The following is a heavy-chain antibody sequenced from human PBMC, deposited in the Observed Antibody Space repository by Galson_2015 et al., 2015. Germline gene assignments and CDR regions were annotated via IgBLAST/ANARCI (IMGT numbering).Heavy chain of an antibody. Sequence: LSLTCSVYGGSFSGYYWSWIRQPPGKGLEWIGEINHSGSTNYNPSLKSRVTISVDTSKNQFSLKLSSVTAADTAVYYCARHGAVAGIWLDYWGQGTLVTVSS. CDR3: ARHGAVAGIWLDY. V-gene: IGHV4-34*01. D-gene: IGHD6-19*01. CDR1: GGSFSGYY. J-gene: IGHJ4*02. CDR2: INHSGST.